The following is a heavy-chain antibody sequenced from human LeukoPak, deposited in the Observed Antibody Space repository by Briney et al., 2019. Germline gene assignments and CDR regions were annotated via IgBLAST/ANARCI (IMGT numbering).Heavy chain of an antibody. D-gene: IGHD4-17*01. CDR2: IRSSSTTI. V-gene: IGHV3-48*01. CDR1: GFTFSSYS. Sequence: GGSLRLSCAASGFTFSSYSMNSVRHAPGEGLEWVSYIRSSSTTIYTADSVKGRFSISRDNAKNSLYLQMNSLRAEDTATYYCAKESRGEPNDYWGQGTLVTVSS. J-gene: IGHJ4*02. CDR3: AKESRGEPNDY.